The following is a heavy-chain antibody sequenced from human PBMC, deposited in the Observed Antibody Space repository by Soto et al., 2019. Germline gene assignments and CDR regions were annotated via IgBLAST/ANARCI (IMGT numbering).Heavy chain of an antibody. CDR3: ARTAAGGWFDP. CDR2: IYHSGGT. V-gene: IGHV4-30-2*01. CDR1: GGSINSGGDS. D-gene: IGHD3-10*01. Sequence: QLQLQESGSGLLKPSQTQSLTCAVSGGSINSGGDSWSWIRQPPGKGLEWIGYIYHSGGTYYNPSLKSRVIISIDRSKNQFSLKLTSVTAADTAVYCCARTAAGGWFDPWGQGTLVTVSS. J-gene: IGHJ5*02.